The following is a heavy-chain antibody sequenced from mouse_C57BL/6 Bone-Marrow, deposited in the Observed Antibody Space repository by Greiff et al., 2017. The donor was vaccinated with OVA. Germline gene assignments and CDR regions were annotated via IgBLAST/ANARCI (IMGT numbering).Heavy chain of an antibody. CDR2: ILPGSGST. CDR3: ASRWGSGGNYGTWYFDV. J-gene: IGHJ1*03. D-gene: IGHD1-1*02. V-gene: IGHV1-9*01. Sequence: VMLVESGAELMKPGASVKLSCKATGYTFTGYWIEWVKQRPGHGLEWIGEILPGSGSTNYNEKFKGKATFTADTSSNTAYMQLSSLTTEDSAIYYCASRWGSGGNYGTWYFDVWGTGTTVAVSS. CDR1: GYTFTGYW.